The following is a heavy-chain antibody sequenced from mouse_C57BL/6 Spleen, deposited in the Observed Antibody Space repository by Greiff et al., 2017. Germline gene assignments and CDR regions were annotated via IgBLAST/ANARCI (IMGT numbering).Heavy chain of an antibody. CDR2: ISSGSSTI. J-gene: IGHJ2*01. CDR3: ARDYGSSYVEGSFDY. CDR1: GFTFSDYG. D-gene: IGHD1-1*01. V-gene: IGHV5-17*01. Sequence: EVKVVESGGGLVKPGGSLKLSCAASGFTFSDYGMHWVRQAPEKGLEWVAYISSGSSTIYYADTVKGRFTISRDNAKNTLFLQMTSLRSEDTAMYYCARDYGSSYVEGSFDYWGQGTTLTVSS.